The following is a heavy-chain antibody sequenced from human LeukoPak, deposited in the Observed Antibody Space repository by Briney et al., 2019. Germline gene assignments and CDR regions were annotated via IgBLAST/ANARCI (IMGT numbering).Heavy chain of an antibody. D-gene: IGHD2-2*02. CDR3: ARDIGYCSSTSCYTHDY. Sequence: ASVKVSCKASGYTFTGYYMHWMRQAPGQGLEWMGWINPNSGGTNYAQKFQGRVTMTRDTSISTAYMELSRLRSDDTAVYYCARDIGYCSSTSCYTHDYWGQGTLVTVSS. CDR2: INPNSGGT. CDR1: GYTFTGYY. V-gene: IGHV1-2*02. J-gene: IGHJ4*02.